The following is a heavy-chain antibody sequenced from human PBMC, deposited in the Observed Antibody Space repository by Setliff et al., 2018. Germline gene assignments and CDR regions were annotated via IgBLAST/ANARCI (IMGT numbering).Heavy chain of an antibody. Sequence: PGGSLRLSCAASGFTFSSYSMNWVRQAPGKGLEWVSYISSSSSTIYYADSVKGRFTISRDNAKNSLYLQMNSLRAEDTAVYYCARENMAKNFWGEHSDYWGQGTLVTVSS. CDR2: ISSSSSTI. D-gene: IGHD3-3*01. CDR1: GFTFSSYS. J-gene: IGHJ4*02. CDR3: ARENMAKNFWGEHSDY. V-gene: IGHV3-48*01.